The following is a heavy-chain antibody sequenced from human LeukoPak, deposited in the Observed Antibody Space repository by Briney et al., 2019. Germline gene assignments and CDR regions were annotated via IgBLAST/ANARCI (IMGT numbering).Heavy chain of an antibody. CDR3: ARDRWSSSSSEGTLDI. CDR2: MNPNSGNT. Sequence: GASVKVSCKASGGTFSSYAINWVRQATGQGLEWMGWMNPNSGNTGYAQKFQGRVTITRNTSISTAYMELSSLRSDDTAVYYCARDRWSSSSSEGTLDIWGQGTMVTVSS. D-gene: IGHD6-6*01. J-gene: IGHJ3*02. V-gene: IGHV1-8*03. CDR1: GGTFSSYA.